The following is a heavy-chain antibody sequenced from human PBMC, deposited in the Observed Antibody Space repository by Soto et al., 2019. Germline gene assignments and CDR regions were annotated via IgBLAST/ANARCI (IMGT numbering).Heavy chain of an antibody. CDR2: IIPIFGTA. Sequence: SVKVSCKASGGTFSSYAISWVRQAPGQGLEWMGGIIPIFGTANYAQKFQGRVTITADESTSTAYMELSSLRSEDTAVYYCARLAYCGGDCHSNAFDIWGQGTMVTVSS. CDR3: ARLAYCGGDCHSNAFDI. D-gene: IGHD2-21*02. J-gene: IGHJ3*02. CDR1: GGTFSSYA. V-gene: IGHV1-69*13.